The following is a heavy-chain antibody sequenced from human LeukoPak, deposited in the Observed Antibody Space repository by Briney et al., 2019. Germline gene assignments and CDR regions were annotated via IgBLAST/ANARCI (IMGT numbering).Heavy chain of an antibody. CDR1: GGSISSGGYY. J-gene: IGHJ4*02. V-gene: IGHV4-31*03. Sequence: SETLSLTCTVSGGSISSGGYYWSWIRQHPGKGLEWIGYIYYSGRTYYNPSLKSRVTISEDTSKNQFSLKLSSVTAAYTAVYYCARAYLGATFDYWGQGILVTVSS. D-gene: IGHD2-2*02. CDR3: ARAYLGATFDY. CDR2: IYYSGRT.